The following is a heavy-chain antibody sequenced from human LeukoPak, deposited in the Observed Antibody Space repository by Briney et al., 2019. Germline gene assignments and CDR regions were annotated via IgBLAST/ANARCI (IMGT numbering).Heavy chain of an antibody. CDR3: ASGGFHTAMVW. CDR1: GFTFSSYA. J-gene: IGHJ4*02. Sequence: GGSLRLSCAASGFTFSSYAMSWVRQAPGKGLEWVSAISGSGGSTYYADSVKGRFTISRDNSKNTLYLQMNSLRAEGTALYYCASGGFHTAMVWRGQGTLVTVSS. D-gene: IGHD5-18*01. CDR2: ISGSGGST. V-gene: IGHV3-23*01.